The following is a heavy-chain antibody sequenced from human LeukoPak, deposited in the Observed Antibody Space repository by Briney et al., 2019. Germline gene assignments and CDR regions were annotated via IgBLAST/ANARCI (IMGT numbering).Heavy chain of an antibody. J-gene: IGHJ4*02. V-gene: IGHV3-23*01. Sequence: GGSLRLSCAASGFIFSNYAMSWVRQAPGKGLEWVSGISGSAGSTYYADSVKGRFTISRDNSKNTMYLQMNSLRAEDTAVYYCAKDLMVRGAVLYYFDYWGQGTLVTVSS. D-gene: IGHD3-10*01. CDR3: AKDLMVRGAVLYYFDY. CDR2: ISGSAGST. CDR1: GFIFSNYA.